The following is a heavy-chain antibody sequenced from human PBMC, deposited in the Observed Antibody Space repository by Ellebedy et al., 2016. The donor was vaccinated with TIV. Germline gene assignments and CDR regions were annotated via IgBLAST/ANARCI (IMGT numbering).Heavy chain of an antibody. V-gene: IGHV1-2*02. D-gene: IGHD2-21*02. Sequence: AASVKVSCKASGYTFTGCYIHWVRQAPGQGLEWMGWINPKNGGTNYAQKFQGRVTMTRDTSISTAYMELSWLRSDDTAVYYCARDGACGGDCYGDNYWGQGSLVTVSS. CDR2: INPKNGGT. CDR3: ARDGACGGDCYGDNY. J-gene: IGHJ4*02. CDR1: GYTFTGCY.